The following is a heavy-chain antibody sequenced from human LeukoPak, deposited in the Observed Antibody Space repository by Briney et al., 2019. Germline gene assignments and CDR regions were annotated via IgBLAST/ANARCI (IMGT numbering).Heavy chain of an antibody. Sequence: GGSLRLYCAASGFTFSSYSMNWVRQAPGKGLEWVSSISSSSSYIYYADSVKGRFTISRDNAKNSLYLQMNSLRAEDTAVYYCARGPGIAVAGQIYWGQGTLVTVSS. CDR1: GFTFSSYS. V-gene: IGHV3-21*01. D-gene: IGHD6-19*01. CDR3: ARGPGIAVAGQIY. CDR2: ISSSSSYI. J-gene: IGHJ4*02.